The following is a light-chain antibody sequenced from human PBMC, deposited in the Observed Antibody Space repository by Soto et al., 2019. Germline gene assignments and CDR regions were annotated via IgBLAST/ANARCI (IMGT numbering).Light chain of an antibody. CDR3: QQRSSWPLT. V-gene: IGKV3-11*01. CDR1: QSVSTS. CDR2: AAS. J-gene: IGKJ4*01. Sequence: EIVLTQSPATLSLSPGERATLSCRASQSVSTSLVWYQQKPGQAPRLLIYAASNRATGIPARFSGSGSGTDFTLTISSLEPEDFAVYYCQQRSSWPLTFGGGTKVEIK.